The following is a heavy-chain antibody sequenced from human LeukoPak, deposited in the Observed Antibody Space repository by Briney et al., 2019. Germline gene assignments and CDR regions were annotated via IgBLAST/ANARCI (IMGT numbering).Heavy chain of an antibody. CDR1: GGSISSYY. D-gene: IGHD3-9*01. CDR2: IYYSGST. V-gene: IGHV4-59*01. Sequence: SETLSLTCSVAGGSISSYYCSWIRQPPGKGREWIGYIYYSGSTKYNPSLTSRVTISVDTSKNQFSLKLSSVTAADTAVYYCERSRDILTGYHFDYWGQGTLVTVSS. CDR3: ERSRDILTGYHFDY. J-gene: IGHJ4*02.